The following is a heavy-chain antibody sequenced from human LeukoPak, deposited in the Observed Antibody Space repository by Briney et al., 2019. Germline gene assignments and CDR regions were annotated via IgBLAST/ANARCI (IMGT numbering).Heavy chain of an antibody. V-gene: IGHV1-18*01. CDR2: ISAYNGNT. D-gene: IGHD5-24*01. Sequence: ASVKVSCKASGYTFTSYGISWVRQAPGPGLEWMGWISAYNGNTNYAQKLQGRVTMTTDTSTSTAYMELRSLRSDDTAVYYCARDPMAGPTRRRFDPWGQGTLVTVSS. CDR1: GYTFTSYG. CDR3: ARDPMAGPTRRRFDP. J-gene: IGHJ5*02.